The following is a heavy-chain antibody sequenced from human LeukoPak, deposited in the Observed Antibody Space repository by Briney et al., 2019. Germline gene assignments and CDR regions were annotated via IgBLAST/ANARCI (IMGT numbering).Heavy chain of an antibody. CDR3: ARVPYLQYYYHMDV. CDR1: GFTFDDYG. J-gene: IGHJ6*03. V-gene: IGHV3-20*04. D-gene: IGHD2/OR15-2a*01. CDR2: INWNGGST. Sequence: GGSLRLSCAASGFTFDDYGMSWVRQAPGKGLEWVSGINWNGGSTGYADSVKGRFTISRDNAKNSLYLQMNSLRAEDTAVYYCARVPYLQYYYHMDVWGKGTTVTISS.